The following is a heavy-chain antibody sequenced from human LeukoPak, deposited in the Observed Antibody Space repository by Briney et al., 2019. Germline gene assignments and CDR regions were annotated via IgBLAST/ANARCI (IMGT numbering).Heavy chain of an antibody. D-gene: IGHD3-3*01. V-gene: IGHV4-61*02. CDR2: IDTSGST. CDR1: GGSIGSGSHY. Sequence: SETLSLTCTVSGGSIGSGSHYWSWIRQPAGKGLEWIGRIDTSGSTHYNPSLKSRVTISVDTSKNQFSLNLNSVTAADTAVYYCARKGEGEWLYAFDIWGQGTLVTVSS. CDR3: ARKGEGEWLYAFDI. J-gene: IGHJ3*02.